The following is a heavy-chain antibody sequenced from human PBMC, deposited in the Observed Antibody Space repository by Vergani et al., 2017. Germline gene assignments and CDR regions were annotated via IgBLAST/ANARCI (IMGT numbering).Heavy chain of an antibody. V-gene: IGHV3-48*03. D-gene: IGHD2-2*01. CDR2: ISSSGSTI. Sequence: EVQLVESGGGLVQLGGSLRLSCAASGFTFSSYERNWVRQAPGKGLEWVSYISSSGSTIYYADSVKGRFTIARDNAKNSLYLQMNSLGAEDTAVYYCAIDAVGYCSSTSCPLAPFAEYFQHWGQGTLVTVSS. J-gene: IGHJ1*01. CDR3: AIDAVGYCSSTSCPLAPFAEYFQH. CDR1: GFTFSSYE.